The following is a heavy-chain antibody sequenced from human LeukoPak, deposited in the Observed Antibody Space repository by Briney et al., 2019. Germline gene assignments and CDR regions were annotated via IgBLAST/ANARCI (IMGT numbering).Heavy chain of an antibody. CDR1: GYSFTDYY. CDR3: ARDSLELGPAYFDY. D-gene: IGHD7-27*01. Sequence: ASVKVSCKASGYSFTDYYMHWVRQAPGQGLEWMGWMNLNSGGTNYAQKFQGRVTMTGDTSISTVYMELSRLRSDDTAIYYCARDSLELGPAYFDYWGQGTLVTVSS. CDR2: MNLNSGGT. V-gene: IGHV1-2*02. J-gene: IGHJ4*02.